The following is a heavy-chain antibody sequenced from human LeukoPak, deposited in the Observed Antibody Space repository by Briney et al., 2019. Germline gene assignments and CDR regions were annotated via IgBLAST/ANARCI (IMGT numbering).Heavy chain of an antibody. J-gene: IGHJ4*02. D-gene: IGHD2-21*02. CDR3: ARVRGDLSIDY. V-gene: IGHV4-34*01. Sequence: PSETLSLTCAVYIESFSGYYWTWICQPPGKGLEWIGEINHSGSTNYNPSLKSRVTISADTSKNQFSLKLSSVTAADTAVYYCARVRGDLSIDYWGQGNLVTVSS. CDR1: IESFSGYY. CDR2: INHSGST.